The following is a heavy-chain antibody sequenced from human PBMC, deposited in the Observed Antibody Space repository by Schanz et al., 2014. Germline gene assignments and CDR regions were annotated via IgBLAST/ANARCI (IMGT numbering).Heavy chain of an antibody. J-gene: IGHJ5*02. D-gene: IGHD3-3*02. Sequence: EVQPVESGGGFVQPGGSLRLSCAASGFTFNSYWMHWVRQAPGKGLVWVSRINSDGSSTNYADSVKGRFTISRDNAKNTLYLQMNSLRAEDTAVYYCTREEYIFGKIWFDPWGQGTLVTVSS. CDR1: GFTFNSYW. V-gene: IGHV3-74*01. CDR2: INSDGSST. CDR3: TREEYIFGKIWFDP.